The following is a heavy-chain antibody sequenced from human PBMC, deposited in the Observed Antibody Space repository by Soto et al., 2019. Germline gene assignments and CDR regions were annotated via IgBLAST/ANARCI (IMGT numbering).Heavy chain of an antibody. J-gene: IGHJ4*02. CDR3: AKDMVAVAGTDYFDY. CDR1: GFTFDDYA. D-gene: IGHD6-19*01. Sequence: AGGSLRLSCAASGFTFDDYAMHWVRQAPGKGLEWVSGISCNSGSIGYADSVKGRFTISRDNAKNSLYLQMNSLRAEDTALYYCAKDMVAVAGTDYFDYWGQGTLVTVSS. CDR2: ISCNSGSI. V-gene: IGHV3-9*01.